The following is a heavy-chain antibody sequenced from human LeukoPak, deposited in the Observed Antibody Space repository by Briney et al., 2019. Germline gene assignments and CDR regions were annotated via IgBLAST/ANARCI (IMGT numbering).Heavy chain of an antibody. D-gene: IGHD5-24*01. Sequence: PGGSLRLSCAASGFTFSSYEMNWVRQAPGKGLEWIGSMYYSGSTYYNSSLKSRVTIFVDTSKNQFSLKLISVTAADTAVYYCARLRDGYNNLSPFDYWGQGALVSVSS. V-gene: IGHV4-39*01. J-gene: IGHJ4*02. CDR1: GFTFSSYE. CDR3: ARLRDGYNNLSPFDY. CDR2: MYYSGST.